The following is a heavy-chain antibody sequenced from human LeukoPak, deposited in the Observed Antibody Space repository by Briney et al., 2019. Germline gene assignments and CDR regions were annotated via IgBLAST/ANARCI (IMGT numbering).Heavy chain of an antibody. CDR1: GFTFSDFY. V-gene: IGHV3-11*01. J-gene: IGHJ4*02. Sequence: GGSLRLSCAASGFTFSDFYMTWVRQGPGKGLEWVSYISNRGTTIHYADSVRGRFTISRDNAKKSLYLQMNGLRAEDTAVYYCARSADRSGYFREITLYYFDYWGQGTLVTVSS. CDR2: ISNRGTTI. CDR3: ARSADRSGYFREITLYYFDY. D-gene: IGHD3-22*01.